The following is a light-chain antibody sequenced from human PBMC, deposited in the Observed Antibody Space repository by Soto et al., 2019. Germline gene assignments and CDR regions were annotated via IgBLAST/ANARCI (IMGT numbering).Light chain of an antibody. CDR3: QQRSNWTRT. V-gene: IGKV3-11*01. J-gene: IGKJ1*01. CDR1: QSVSSY. Sequence: EIVLTQSPGTLSLSPGERATLSCRASQSVSSYLAWYQKKPGQAPRLLIYDASNRATGIPARFSGSGSGTDFNLTISRLETEDFAVYECQQRSNWTRTFGQGTKVEIK. CDR2: DAS.